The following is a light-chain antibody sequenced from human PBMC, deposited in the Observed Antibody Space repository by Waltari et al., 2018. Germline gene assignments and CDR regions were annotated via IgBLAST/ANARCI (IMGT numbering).Light chain of an antibody. CDR3: SSFAGTSTLV. Sequence: PSASGSPGQSVTISCTGTSSDIGGYNYVSWYQQYPGKAPKLMIYEVTERPSGVPDRFSASKSGNTASLTVSGLQAEDEADYYCSSFAGTSTLVFGGGTKLTVL. CDR1: SSDIGGYNY. J-gene: IGLJ2*01. V-gene: IGLV2-8*01. CDR2: EVT.